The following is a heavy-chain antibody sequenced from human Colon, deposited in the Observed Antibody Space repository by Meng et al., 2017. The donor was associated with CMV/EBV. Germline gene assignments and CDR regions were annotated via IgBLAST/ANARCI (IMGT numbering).Heavy chain of an antibody. CDR1: GFTFSSYS. D-gene: IGHD3-16*01. Sequence: GGSLRLSCAASGFTFSSYSLNWVRQAPGKGLEWVSSISHSSDTKYADSVKGRFTLSRDNAQNSVFLQMNSLTAEDTAVYYCARDFAPGGDGMDVWGQGTTVTVSS. CDR3: ARDFAPGGDGMDV. CDR2: ISHSSDT. V-gene: IGHV3-21*06. J-gene: IGHJ6*02.